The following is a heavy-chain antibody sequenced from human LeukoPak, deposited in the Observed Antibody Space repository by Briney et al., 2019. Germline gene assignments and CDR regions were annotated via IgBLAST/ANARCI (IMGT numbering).Heavy chain of an antibody. CDR2: IYDSGST. Sequence: SETLSLTCAVYGGSFSDYYWTWIRQPPGKGLEWIGSIYDSGSTYYNPSLKSRVTISVDTSKNQFSLKLNSVTAADTAVYYCARHYGPWGQGTLVTVSS. D-gene: IGHD3-16*01. V-gene: IGHV4-34*01. CDR3: ARHYGP. J-gene: IGHJ5*02. CDR1: GGSFSDYY.